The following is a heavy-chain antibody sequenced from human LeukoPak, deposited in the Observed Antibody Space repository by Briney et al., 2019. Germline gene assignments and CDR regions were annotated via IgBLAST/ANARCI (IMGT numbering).Heavy chain of an antibody. CDR1: GGSISSYY. V-gene: IGHV4-59*01. D-gene: IGHD4-23*01. Sequence: SETLSLTCTVSGGSISSYYWSWIRQPPGKGLEWIASVHYSGSTSYNPSLKSRVTISVDTSKNQFSLKLSSVTAADTAVYYCARGGDYGGYKWFDPWGQGTLVTVSS. CDR3: ARGGDYGGYKWFDP. J-gene: IGHJ5*02. CDR2: VHYSGST.